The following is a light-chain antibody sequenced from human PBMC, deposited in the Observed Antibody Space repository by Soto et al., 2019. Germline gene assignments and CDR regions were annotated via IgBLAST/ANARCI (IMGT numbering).Light chain of an antibody. J-gene: IGKJ4*01. CDR1: QSVLYSSNNKNY. CDR2: WAS. V-gene: IGKV4-1*01. CDR3: QQYYSSPLT. Sequence: DIVMTQSPDSLAVSLGERATINCKSSQSVLYSSNNKNYLAWYQQKPGQPPKLLIYWASTRESGVPDRFSGSGSGTDFTLTSSSLQAEDLAAYYCQQYYSSPLTFGGGTKVEIK.